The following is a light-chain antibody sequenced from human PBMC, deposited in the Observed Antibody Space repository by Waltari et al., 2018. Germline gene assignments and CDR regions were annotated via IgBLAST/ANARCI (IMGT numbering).Light chain of an antibody. CDR3: QEYYTDSLT. CDR1: QSVVYGPHRKHY. CDR2: WAS. Sequence: DIVMTQSPDSLTVSLGERATIDCKSSQSVVYGPHRKHYIAWYQQKSGQPPKLLISWASTRESGVPDRFSGSGSGTEFTLTITDLQAEDVAVYYCQEYYTDSLTFGGGTKVEIK. J-gene: IGKJ4*01. V-gene: IGKV4-1*01.